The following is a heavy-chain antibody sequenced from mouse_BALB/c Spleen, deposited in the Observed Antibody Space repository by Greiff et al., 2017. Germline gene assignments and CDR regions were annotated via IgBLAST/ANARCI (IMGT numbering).Heavy chain of an antibody. V-gene: IGHV14-1*02. Sequence: VQLQQSGAELVRPGALVKLSCKASGFNIKDYYMHWVKQRPEQGLEWIGWIDPENGNTIYDPKFQGKASITADTSSNTAYLQLSSLTSEDTAVYYCARAHPLDYWGQGTTLTVSS. CDR2: IDPENGNT. CDR1: GFNIKDYY. D-gene: IGHD3-1*01. CDR3: ARAHPLDY. J-gene: IGHJ2*01.